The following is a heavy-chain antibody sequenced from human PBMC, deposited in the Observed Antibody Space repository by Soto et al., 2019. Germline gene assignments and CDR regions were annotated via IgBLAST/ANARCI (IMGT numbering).Heavy chain of an antibody. Sequence: ASVKVSCKASGYTFTSYGISWVRQAPGQGLEWMGWISAYNGNTNYAQKLQGRVTMTTDTSTSTAYMELRSLRSDDTAVYYCARERFLEWRDYYGMDVWGQGTTVTVSS. J-gene: IGHJ6*02. D-gene: IGHD3-3*01. CDR3: ARERFLEWRDYYGMDV. V-gene: IGHV1-18*04. CDR1: GYTFTSYG. CDR2: ISAYNGNT.